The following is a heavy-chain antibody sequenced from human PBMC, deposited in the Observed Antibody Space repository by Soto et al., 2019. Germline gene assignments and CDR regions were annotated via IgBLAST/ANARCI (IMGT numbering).Heavy chain of an antibody. D-gene: IGHD3-3*01. Sequence: GASVKVSCKASGYTFTSYYMHWVRQAPGQGLEWMGIINPSGGSTSYAQKFQGRVTMTRDTSTSTVYMELSSLRSEDTAVYYCQLRFLEWSKQYYYYGVDVWGQGTTVTVSS. CDR3: QLRFLEWSKQYYYYGVDV. CDR2: INPSGGST. CDR1: GYTFTSYY. V-gene: IGHV1-46*01. J-gene: IGHJ6*02.